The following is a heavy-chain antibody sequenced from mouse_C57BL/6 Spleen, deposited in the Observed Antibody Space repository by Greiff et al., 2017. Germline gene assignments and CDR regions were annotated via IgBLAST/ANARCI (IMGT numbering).Heavy chain of an antibody. D-gene: IGHD1-1*01. CDR1: GFNIKDDY. CDR2: LDPENGDT. Sequence: EVQLQQSGAELVRPGASVKLSCTASGFNIKDDYMHLVKQRPEQGLAWIGWLDPENGDTEYASQFQGKATITADTSSNTAYLQLSSLTSEDTAVYYCTTCITAVVPGYFDVWGTGTTVTVSS. J-gene: IGHJ1*03. CDR3: TTCITAVVPGYFDV. V-gene: IGHV14-4*01.